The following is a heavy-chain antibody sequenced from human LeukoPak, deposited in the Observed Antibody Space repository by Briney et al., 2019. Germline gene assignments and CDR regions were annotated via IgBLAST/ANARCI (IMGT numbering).Heavy chain of an antibody. Sequence: SETLSLTCTVSGGSIRSSSYYWGWIRQPPGKGLEWIGTIYYSGSTYYNPSLKSRVTISVDTSKNQFSLKLSSVTAADTAVYYCAREEVAAKVDVWGKGTTVTVSS. CDR3: AREEVAAKVDV. CDR1: GGSIRSSSYY. V-gene: IGHV4-39*07. J-gene: IGHJ6*04. CDR2: IYYSGST. D-gene: IGHD6-13*01.